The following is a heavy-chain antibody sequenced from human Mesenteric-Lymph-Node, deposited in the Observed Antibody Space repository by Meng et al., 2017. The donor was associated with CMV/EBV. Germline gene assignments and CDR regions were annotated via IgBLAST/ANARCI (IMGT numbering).Heavy chain of an antibody. CDR2: INGSGGST. CDR1: GITFISYA. V-gene: IGHV3-23*01. Sequence: GESLKISCAAFGITFISYAMNWVRQAPGKGLEWVSCINGSGGSTHYADSVKGRFTISRDNSKNTLYLQMNSLRAEDTAVYYCARSPYGGPLGYWGQGTLVTVSS. J-gene: IGHJ4*02. D-gene: IGHD4-23*01. CDR3: ARSPYGGPLGY.